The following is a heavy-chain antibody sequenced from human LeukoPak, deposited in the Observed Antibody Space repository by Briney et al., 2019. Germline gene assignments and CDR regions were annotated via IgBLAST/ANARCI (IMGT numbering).Heavy chain of an antibody. J-gene: IGHJ4*02. D-gene: IGHD3-22*01. V-gene: IGHV4-39*07. CDR3: ARDPDYYDPGY. CDR1: GGSISGSTYY. Sequence: PSETLSLTCTVSGGSISGSTYYWGWIRQTPGKGLEWIGSIYCSGSTYYNPSLKSRVTISVDTSKNQFSLNLSSVTAADTAVYFCARDPDYYDPGYWGQGTLVTVSS. CDR2: IYCSGST.